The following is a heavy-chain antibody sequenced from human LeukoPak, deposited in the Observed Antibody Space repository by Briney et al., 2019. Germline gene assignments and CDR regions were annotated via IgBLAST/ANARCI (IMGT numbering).Heavy chain of an antibody. CDR2: IYSGGST. Sequence: GGSLRLSCAASGFTFNNYAMTWVRQAPGKGLEWVSVIYSGGSTYYADSVKGRFTISRDNSKNTLYLQMNSLRAEDTAVYYCARDLSYDSSGYQSFDYWGQGTLVTVSS. J-gene: IGHJ4*02. V-gene: IGHV3-53*01. D-gene: IGHD3-22*01. CDR3: ARDLSYDSSGYQSFDY. CDR1: GFTFNNYA.